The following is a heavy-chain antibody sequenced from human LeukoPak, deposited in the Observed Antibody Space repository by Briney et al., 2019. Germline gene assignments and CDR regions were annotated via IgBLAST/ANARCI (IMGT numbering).Heavy chain of an antibody. CDR1: GYTFTSYG. V-gene: IGHV1-18*04. CDR3: ARDPEYSRSFDY. D-gene: IGHD6-6*01. CDR2: ISAYNGNT. Sequence: GSVKVSCKASGYTFTSYGISWVRQAPGQGLEWMGWISAYNGNTNYAQKLQGRVTMTTDTSTSTAYMELRSLRSDDTAVYYCARDPEYSRSFDYWGQGALVTVSS. J-gene: IGHJ4*02.